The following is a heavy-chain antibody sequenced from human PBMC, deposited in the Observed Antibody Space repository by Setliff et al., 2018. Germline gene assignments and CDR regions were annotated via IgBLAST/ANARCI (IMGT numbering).Heavy chain of an antibody. Sequence: ASVKVSCKASGYTFTSYGISWVRQAPGQGLEWMGWISAYNGNTNYAQKLQGRVTMTTDTSTNTAYMEVRSLGSDDTAMYYCARAVGYCSGGSCYKGDDYWGQGTLVTVYS. J-gene: IGHJ4*02. CDR3: ARAVGYCSGGSCYKGDDY. CDR1: GYTFTSYG. V-gene: IGHV1-18*01. CDR2: ISAYNGNT. D-gene: IGHD2-15*01.